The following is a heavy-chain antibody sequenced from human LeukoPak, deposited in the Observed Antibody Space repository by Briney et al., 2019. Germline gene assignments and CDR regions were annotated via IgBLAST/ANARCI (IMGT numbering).Heavy chain of an antibody. CDR2: ISSNGGST. V-gene: IGHV3-64*01. D-gene: IGHD3-16*01. CDR3: ARETRRGDAFDI. Sequence: AGSLRLSCAASGFTFSNYAMHWVPQAQGKRLEYVSTISSNGGSTYYANSVKGRFTISRDKSKNTVYLKMGSLRAEDMAVYYCARETRRGDAFDIWGQGTMVTVSS. CDR1: GFTFSNYA. J-gene: IGHJ3*02.